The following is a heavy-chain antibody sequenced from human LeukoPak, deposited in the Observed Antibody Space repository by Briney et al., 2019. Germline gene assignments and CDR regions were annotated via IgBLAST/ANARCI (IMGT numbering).Heavy chain of an antibody. J-gene: IGHJ4*02. V-gene: IGHV1-18*01. D-gene: IGHD4-17*01. CDR1: GYTFSTYG. CDR2: ISAQNGNT. CDR3: ARDRFTLYGDYGY. Sequence: GASVKVSCKASGYTFSTYGISWVRQAPGQGLEWMGWISAQNGNTNYAQKFQGRVTLTTDTSTSTAYMELRSPRSDDSAVYYCARDRFTLYGDYGYWGQGTLVTVSS.